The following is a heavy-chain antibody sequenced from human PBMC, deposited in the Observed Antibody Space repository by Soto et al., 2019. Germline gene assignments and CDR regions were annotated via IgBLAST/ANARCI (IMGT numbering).Heavy chain of an antibody. V-gene: IGHV1-2*04. CDR2: ISPNSGGT. J-gene: IGHJ5*02. CDR1: GYTFTDYY. Sequence: ASVKVSCKPSGYTFTDYYIHCVRQAPGQGLEWMGWISPNSGGTNYAQKFQGWVTMTRDTSLSTAYMELSRLTSDDTAVYYCAKTELHTVGYSSGWDVPWGQGTLVTVSS. CDR3: AKTELHTVGYSSGWDVP. D-gene: IGHD6-19*01.